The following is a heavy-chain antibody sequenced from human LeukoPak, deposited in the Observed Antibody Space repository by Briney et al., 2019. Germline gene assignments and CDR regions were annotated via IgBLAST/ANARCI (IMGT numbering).Heavy chain of an antibody. CDR1: GFTFSDYY. V-gene: IGHV3-11*01. CDR2: ISSSGSTI. J-gene: IGHJ4*02. D-gene: IGHD6-13*01. Sequence: GGSLRLSCAASGFTFSDYYMSWIRQAPGKGLEWVSYISSSGSTIYYADSVKGRFTISRDNAKNSLYLQMNSLRAEDTAVYYCARGRGYSSSWYAGFDYWGQGTLVTVSS. CDR3: ARGRGYSSSWYAGFDY.